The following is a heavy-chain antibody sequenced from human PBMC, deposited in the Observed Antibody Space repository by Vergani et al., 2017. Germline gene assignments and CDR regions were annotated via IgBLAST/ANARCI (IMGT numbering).Heavy chain of an antibody. CDR2: IYYSGST. CDR3: ARDYLDADY. V-gene: IGHV4-39*02. D-gene: IGHD2/OR15-2a*01. CDR1: GGSISSSSYY. Sequence: QLQLQESGPGLVKPSETLSLTCTVSGGSISSSSYYWGGIRQPPGKGLEWIGSIYYSGSTYYNPTLKSRVTISVDTSKNQFSLKLSSVTAADTAVYYCARDYLDADYWGQGTLVTVSS. J-gene: IGHJ4*02.